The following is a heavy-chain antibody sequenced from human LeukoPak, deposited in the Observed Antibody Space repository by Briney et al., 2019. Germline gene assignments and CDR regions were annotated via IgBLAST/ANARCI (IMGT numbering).Heavy chain of an antibody. Sequence: PGGSLRLSRAASGFTFSSYAMHWVRQAPGKGLEWVAVISYDGSNKYYADSVKGRFTISRDNSKNTLYLQMSSLRAEDTAVYYCAKDAKRWQQDYYYMDVWGKGTTVTVSS. CDR1: GFTFSSYA. D-gene: IGHD4-23*01. J-gene: IGHJ6*03. CDR3: AKDAKRWQQDYYYMDV. CDR2: ISYDGSNK. V-gene: IGHV3-30-3*01.